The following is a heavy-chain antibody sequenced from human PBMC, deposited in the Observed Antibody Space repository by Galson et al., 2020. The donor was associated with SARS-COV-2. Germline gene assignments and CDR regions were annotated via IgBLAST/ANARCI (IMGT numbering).Heavy chain of an antibody. J-gene: IGHJ5*02. Sequence: SETLSLTCTVSGYSISSGYYWGWIRQPPGKGLEWIGSIYHSGSTYYNPSLKSRVTISVDTSKNQFSLKLSSVTAADTAVYYCARDSPYDFWSGWGNWFDPWGQGTLVTVSS. CDR3: ARDSPYDFWSGWGNWFDP. CDR1: GYSISSGYY. V-gene: IGHV4-38-2*02. CDR2: IYHSGST. D-gene: IGHD3-3*01.